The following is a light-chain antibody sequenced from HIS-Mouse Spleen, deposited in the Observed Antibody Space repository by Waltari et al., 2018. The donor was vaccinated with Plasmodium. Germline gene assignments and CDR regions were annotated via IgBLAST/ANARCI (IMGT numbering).Light chain of an antibody. CDR2: WAS. CDR3: QQYYSTPLT. CDR1: QSVLYSSNNKNY. Sequence: DIVMTQSPDSMAVSVGERATINCQSSQSVLYSSNNKNYLAWYQQKPGQPPKLLIYWASTRESGVPDRFSGSGSGTDFTLTISSLQAEDVAVYYCQQYYSTPLTFGGGTKVEIK. J-gene: IGKJ4*01. V-gene: IGKV4-1*01.